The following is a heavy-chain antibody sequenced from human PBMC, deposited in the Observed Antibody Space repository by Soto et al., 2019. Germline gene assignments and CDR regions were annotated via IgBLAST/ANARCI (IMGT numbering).Heavy chain of an antibody. Sequence: QVQLVQSGAEVKNPGSSVKVSCKTSGGTFNSYLIDWVRQAPGQGLEWMGGIIPAFGTAKYAQKFQGRVPITADKSTTTAYMEVRALTSEDTAVYYCAGGLDQPPVGLYFDTWGQGTLVTVSS. D-gene: IGHD2-2*01. CDR3: AGGLDQPPVGLYFDT. CDR2: IIPAFGTA. CDR1: GGTFNSYL. V-gene: IGHV1-69*06. J-gene: IGHJ4*02.